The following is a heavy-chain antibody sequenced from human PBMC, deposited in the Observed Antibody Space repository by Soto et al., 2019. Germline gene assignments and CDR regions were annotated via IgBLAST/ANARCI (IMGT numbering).Heavy chain of an antibody. V-gene: IGHV3-49*03. J-gene: IGHJ4*02. CDR1: GFTFGDYA. D-gene: IGHD3-3*01. CDR3: TRVLEWLLNTRIYFDY. Sequence: PGGSLRLSCTASGFTFGDYAMSWFRQAPGKGLEWVGFIRSKAYGGTTEYAASVKGRFTISRDDSKSIAYLQMNSLKTEDTAVYYCTRVLEWLLNTRIYFDYWGQGTLVTVSS. CDR2: IRSKAYGGTT.